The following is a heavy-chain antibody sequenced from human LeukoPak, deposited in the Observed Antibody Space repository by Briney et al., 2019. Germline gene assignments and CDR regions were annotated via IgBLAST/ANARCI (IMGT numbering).Heavy chain of an antibody. CDR2: ISAYNGNT. CDR1: GYTFTSYG. V-gene: IGHV1-18*01. Sequence: ASVKVSCKASGYTFTSYGISWVRQAPGQGLEWMGWISAYNGNTNYAQKLQGRVTMTTDTSTSTAYMELRSLRSDDTAVYYCARDLLEGDKGWPFDYWGQGTLVTVSS. CDR3: ARDLLEGDKGWPFDY. J-gene: IGHJ4*02. D-gene: IGHD2-15*01.